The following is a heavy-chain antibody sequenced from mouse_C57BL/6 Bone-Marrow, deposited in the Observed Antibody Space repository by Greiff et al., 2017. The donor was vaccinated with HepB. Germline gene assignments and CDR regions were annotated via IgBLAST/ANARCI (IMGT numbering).Heavy chain of an antibody. V-gene: IGHV1-81*01. D-gene: IGHD4-1*02. Sequence: VKLQESGAELARPGASVKLSCKASGYTFTSYGISWVKQRTGQGLEWIGEIYPRSGNTYYNEKFKGKATLTADKSSSTAYMELRSLTSEDSAVYFCARPPNWGYFDYWGQGTTLTVSS. CDR3: ARPPNWGYFDY. CDR1: GYTFTSYG. CDR2: IYPRSGNT. J-gene: IGHJ2*01.